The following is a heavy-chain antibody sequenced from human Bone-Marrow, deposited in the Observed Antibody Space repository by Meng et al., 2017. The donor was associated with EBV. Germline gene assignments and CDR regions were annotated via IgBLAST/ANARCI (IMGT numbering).Heavy chain of an antibody. CDR1: GFSLSTPGVG. D-gene: IGHD2-21*01. J-gene: IGHJ4*02. V-gene: IGHV2-5*02. CDR3: AHRRDYSYFDY. Sequence: QHTLKESGPTLVNPTQTLTLTCTFSGFSLSTPGVGVGWIRQPPGEALEWLAVIYWDDDKRYSPSLKSRLTITKDTSKQQVVLTMTNMDPVDTATYYCAHRRDYSYFDYWGQGTLVTVSS. CDR2: IYWDDDK.